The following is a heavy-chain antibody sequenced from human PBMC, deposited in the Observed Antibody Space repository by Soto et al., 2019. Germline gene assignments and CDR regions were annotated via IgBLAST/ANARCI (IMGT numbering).Heavy chain of an antibody. J-gene: IGHJ6*02. CDR1: GGTFSSYA. CDR2: IIPIFGTA. Sequence: QVQLVQSGAEVKKPGSSVKVSCKASGGTFSSYAISWVRQAPGQGLEWMGGIIPIFGTANYAQKFQGRVTITADESTSKAYMELSSLRSEATAVYYCARQSRSYYDILTGYHPYYYYGMDVWGQGTTVTVSS. D-gene: IGHD3-9*01. CDR3: ARQSRSYYDILTGYHPYYYYGMDV. V-gene: IGHV1-69*01.